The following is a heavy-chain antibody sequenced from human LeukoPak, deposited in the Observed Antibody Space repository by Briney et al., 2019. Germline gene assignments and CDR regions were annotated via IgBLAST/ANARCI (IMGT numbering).Heavy chain of an antibody. J-gene: IGHJ5*02. V-gene: IGHV3-7*01. CDR3: ARESGSSWYPNWFDP. Sequence: GGSLRLSCAASGFTFSSYWMSWVRQAPGKGLEWVANIKQDGSEKYYVDSVKGRFTISRDNAKNSLHLQMNSLRAEDTAVYYCARESGSSWYPNWFDPWGQGTLVTVSS. CDR2: IKQDGSEK. CDR1: GFTFSSYW. D-gene: IGHD6-13*01.